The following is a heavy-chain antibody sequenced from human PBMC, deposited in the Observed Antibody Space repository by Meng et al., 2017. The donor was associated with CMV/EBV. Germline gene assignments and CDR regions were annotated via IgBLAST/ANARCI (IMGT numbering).Heavy chain of an antibody. Sequence: GESLKISCAASGFTFSSYSMNWVRQAPGKGLEWVSSISSSSSYIYYADSVKGRFTISRDNAKNSLYLQMNSLRAEDTPVYYCARWDIVPAATWGQGTLVTVSS. D-gene: IGHD2-2*01. CDR1: GFTFSSYS. CDR2: ISSSSSYI. CDR3: ARWDIVPAAT. V-gene: IGHV3-21*01. J-gene: IGHJ5*02.